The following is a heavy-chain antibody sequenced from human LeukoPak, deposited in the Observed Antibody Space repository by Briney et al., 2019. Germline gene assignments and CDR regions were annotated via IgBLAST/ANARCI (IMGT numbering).Heavy chain of an antibody. J-gene: IGHJ4*02. CDR3: ARESGKFDY. Sequence: GRSLRLSCATSGFTFSSFAMHWVRQAPGKGLEWVSLISGDGVSTFYADSVKGRFSISRDNSKNSLSLEMNSLRAEDTAMYYCARESGKFDYWGQGTLVAVSS. CDR1: GFTFSSFA. CDR2: ISGDGVST. V-gene: IGHV3-43*02.